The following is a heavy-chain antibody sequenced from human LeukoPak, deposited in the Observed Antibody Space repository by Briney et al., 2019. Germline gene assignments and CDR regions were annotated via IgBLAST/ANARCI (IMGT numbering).Heavy chain of an antibody. D-gene: IGHD3-10*01. V-gene: IGHV4-4*09. CDR1: GGSISSCY. CDR3: AGFTMVRGAYESGY. CDR2: IYTSGST. Sequence: PSETLSLTCTVSGGSISSCYWSWIRQPPGKGLEWIGYIYTSGSTNYNPYLKSRVTISVDTSKNQFSLKLSSVTAADTAVYYCAGFTMVRGAYESGYWGQGTLVTVSS. J-gene: IGHJ4*02.